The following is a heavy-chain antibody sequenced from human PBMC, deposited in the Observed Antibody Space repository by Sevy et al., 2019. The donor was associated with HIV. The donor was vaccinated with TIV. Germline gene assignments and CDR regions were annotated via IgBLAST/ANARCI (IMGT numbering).Heavy chain of an antibody. Sequence: GESLKISCKGSGYSFTSYWIGWVRQMPGKGLEWMGIIYPGDSDTRYSPSFQGQVNISADKSTSTAYLQWSSLKASDTAMYYCARQRRSGGVVDAFDIWGQGTMVTVSS. D-gene: IGHD6-25*01. J-gene: IGHJ3*02. V-gene: IGHV5-51*01. CDR1: GYSFTSYW. CDR2: IYPGDSDT. CDR3: ARQRRSGGVVDAFDI.